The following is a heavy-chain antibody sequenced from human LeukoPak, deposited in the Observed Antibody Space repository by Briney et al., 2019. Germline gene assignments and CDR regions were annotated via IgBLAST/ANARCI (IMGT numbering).Heavy chain of an antibody. CDR1: GGSISTYY. D-gene: IGHD6-19*01. Sequence: PSETLSLTCTVSGGSISTYYWSWLRQPPGKGLEWIGYIYYSGSTSYNPSLKSRVTISVDTSKNQFSLKLSSVTAADTAVYYCARPYSSGWYGVFHIWGQGTMVTVSS. V-gene: IGHV4-59*08. CDR2: IYYSGST. J-gene: IGHJ3*02. CDR3: ARPYSSGWYGVFHI.